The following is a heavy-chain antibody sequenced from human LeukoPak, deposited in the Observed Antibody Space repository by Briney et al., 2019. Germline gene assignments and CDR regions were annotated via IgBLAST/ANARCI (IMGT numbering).Heavy chain of an antibody. CDR3: ARGSVYFDS. CDR1: GGSISSYY. V-gene: IGHV4-59*01. CDR2: ISYTGST. J-gene: IGHJ4*02. Sequence: TPSETLSLTCTVSGGSISSYYVSWIRQPPGKGLEWIGYISYTGSTDYNPSLKSRVTISVDMSKNQFSLKVSSVTAADTAVYYCARGSVYFDSWGQGTLVTVSS.